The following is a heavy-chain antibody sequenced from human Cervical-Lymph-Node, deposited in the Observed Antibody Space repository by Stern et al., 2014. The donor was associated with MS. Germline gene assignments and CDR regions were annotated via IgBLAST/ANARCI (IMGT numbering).Heavy chain of an antibody. V-gene: IGHV1-58*01. CDR2: LVVGSGNT. CDR1: GFTFTTST. CDR3: VTRGKTVVTLDYFDD. Sequence: QLVQSGPEVKKPGTSVKVSCKASGFTFTTSTVQWVRQARGQRLEWIGLLVVGSGNTDYAQQFQERVTISRDTSTPTAYMELSSLTSEDTAVYYCVTRGKTVVTLDYFDDWGQGTLVTVSS. J-gene: IGHJ4*02. D-gene: IGHD4-23*01.